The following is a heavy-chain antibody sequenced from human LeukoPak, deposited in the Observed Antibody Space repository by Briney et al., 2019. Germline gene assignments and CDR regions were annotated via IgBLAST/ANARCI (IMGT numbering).Heavy chain of an antibody. CDR1: GFTFSSYG. V-gene: IGHV3-33*08. Sequence: PGRSLRLSCAASGFTFSSYGMHWVRQAPGKGLEWVAVIWYDGSNKYYADSVKGRFTISRDNSKNTLYLQMNSLRAEDTAVYYCARVGPDTAMVSFDYWGQGTLVTVSS. CDR2: IWYDGSNK. J-gene: IGHJ4*02. D-gene: IGHD5-18*01. CDR3: ARVGPDTAMVSFDY.